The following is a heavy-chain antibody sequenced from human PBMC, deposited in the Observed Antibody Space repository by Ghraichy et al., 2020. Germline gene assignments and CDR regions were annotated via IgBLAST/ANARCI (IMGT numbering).Heavy chain of an antibody. Sequence: ASVKVSCKASGYTFTSYGISWVRQAPGQGLEWMGWISAYNGNTNYAQKLQGRVTMTTDTSTSTAYMELRSLRSDDTAVYYCARDTHPGIAAAGPFDPWGQGTLVTVSS. J-gene: IGHJ5*02. CDR1: GYTFTSYG. D-gene: IGHD6-13*01. CDR2: ISAYNGNT. V-gene: IGHV1-18*01. CDR3: ARDTHPGIAAAGPFDP.